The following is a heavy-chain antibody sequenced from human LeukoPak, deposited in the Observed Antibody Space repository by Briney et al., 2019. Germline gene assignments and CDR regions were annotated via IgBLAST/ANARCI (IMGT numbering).Heavy chain of an antibody. D-gene: IGHD1-26*01. CDR2: IYHSGST. Sequence: SATLSLTCAVSGYSISIGYYWSWIRQPPGKGLEWIGSIYHSGSTYYNPSLKSRVTISVDTSKNQFSLKLSSVTAADTAVYYCARHNSGSYYYWGQGTLVTVSS. J-gene: IGHJ4*02. CDR3: ARHNSGSYYY. CDR1: GYSISIGYY. V-gene: IGHV4-38-2*01.